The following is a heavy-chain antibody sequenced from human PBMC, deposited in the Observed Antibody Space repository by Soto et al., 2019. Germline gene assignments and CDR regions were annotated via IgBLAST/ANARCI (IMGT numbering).Heavy chain of an antibody. CDR3: ARDPPLSMIVVVGVDDF. V-gene: IGHV3-21*06. D-gene: IGHD3-22*01. Sequence: PSGCLRPSCAVSGLPCTLENINWVRPASGKGLEWVSSISSMSCFINYADSVKGRFTISRDNDRGLVYLQMNSLRADDTAVYYCARDPPLSMIVVVGVDDFWGQGTRVTGSA. CDR1: GLPCTLEN. CDR2: ISSMSCFI. J-gene: IGHJ4*02.